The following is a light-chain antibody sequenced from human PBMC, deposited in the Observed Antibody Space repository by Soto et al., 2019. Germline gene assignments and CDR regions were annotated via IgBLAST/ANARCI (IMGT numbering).Light chain of an antibody. CDR1: SSDIGGYNY. CDR3: SSFSTSDNPYV. CDR2: EVS. V-gene: IGLV2-14*01. Sequence: QSALTQPASVSGSPGQSITISCSGSSSDIGGYNYVSWYQQHPGKAPKLVLFEVSHRPSGVSHRFSGSKSGNTASLTISGLQAEDEGDYYCSSFSTSDNPYVFGAGTKLTVL. J-gene: IGLJ1*01.